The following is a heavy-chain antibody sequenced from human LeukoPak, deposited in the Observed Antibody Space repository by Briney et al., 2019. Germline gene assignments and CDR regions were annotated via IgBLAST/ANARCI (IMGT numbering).Heavy chain of an antibody. J-gene: IGHJ4*02. D-gene: IGHD3-22*01. Sequence: GGSLRLSCVGSGFTFSSYAMRWVRQIPGKGLEWVSAISNSGGSTYYADSVKGRFTISRDNSIDTVYLQMNSLRAEDTAIYYCTKGQRGNSGYFYFDQWGQGTLVTVSS. V-gene: IGHV3-23*01. CDR2: ISNSGGST. CDR3: TKGQRGNSGYFYFDQ. CDR1: GFTFSSYA.